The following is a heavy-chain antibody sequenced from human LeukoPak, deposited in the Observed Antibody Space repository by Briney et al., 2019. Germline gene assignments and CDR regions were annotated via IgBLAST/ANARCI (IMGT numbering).Heavy chain of an antibody. Sequence: SQTLSLTCAISGDSVSRNTAVWNWIRQSPSRGLEWLGRTYYRSKWYNDYAVSVKSRIAINSDTSKNQFSLQLNSVTPEDTAVYYCARGAIASGFDYWGQGTLVTVSS. V-gene: IGHV6-1*01. J-gene: IGHJ4*02. CDR1: GDSVSRNTAV. D-gene: IGHD2-2*01. CDR2: TYYRSKWYN. CDR3: ARGAIASGFDY.